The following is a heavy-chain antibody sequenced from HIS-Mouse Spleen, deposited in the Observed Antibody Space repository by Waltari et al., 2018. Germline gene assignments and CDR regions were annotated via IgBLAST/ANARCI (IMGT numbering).Heavy chain of an antibody. V-gene: IGHV4-38-2*02. CDR3: AREIPYSSSWYDWYFDL. CDR1: GCSISSCHH. Sequence: QVQLQESGPGLVKPSETLSLTCTVSGCSISSCHHCVWIRHPLGKGLEWIGSIYHSGSTYYNPSLKSRVTISVDTSKNQFSLKLSSVTAADTAVYYCAREIPYSSSWYDWYFDLWGRGTLVTVSS. D-gene: IGHD6-13*01. CDR2: IYHSGST. J-gene: IGHJ2*01.